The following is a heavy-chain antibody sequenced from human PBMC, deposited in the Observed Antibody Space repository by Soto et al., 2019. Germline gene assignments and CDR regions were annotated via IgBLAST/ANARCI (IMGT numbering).Heavy chain of an antibody. Sequence: QVQLQESGPGMVKPSQTLSLTCTVSGDSINSGFYYWSWLRQTPGQGLEWIGYAFHTGATHFNASLESRLSMSVDTSKNQFSMRLTSVTAADTAVYYCARAGHVGTATSRCHSFWGQGVLVTVSS. CDR1: GDSINSGFYY. CDR2: AFHTGAT. J-gene: IGHJ4*02. CDR3: ARAGHVGTATSRCHSF. V-gene: IGHV4-30-4*01. D-gene: IGHD2-21*02.